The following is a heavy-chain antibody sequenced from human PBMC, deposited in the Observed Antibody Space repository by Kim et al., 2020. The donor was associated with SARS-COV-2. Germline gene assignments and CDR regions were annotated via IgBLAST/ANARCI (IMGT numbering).Heavy chain of an antibody. D-gene: IGHD1-26*01. Sequence: GGSLRLSCTASGFTFGDYAMSWFRQAPGKGLEWVGFIRSKAYGGTTEYAASVKGRFTISRDDSKSIAYLQMNSLKTEDTAVYYCTRDPGSHIVGATISRPTPDYWGQGTLVTVSS. V-gene: IGHV3-49*03. CDR2: IRSKAYGGTT. J-gene: IGHJ4*02. CDR1: GFTFGDYA. CDR3: TRDPGSHIVGATISRPTPDY.